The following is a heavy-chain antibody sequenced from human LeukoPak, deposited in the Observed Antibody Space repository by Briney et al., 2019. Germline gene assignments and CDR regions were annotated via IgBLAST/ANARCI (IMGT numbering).Heavy chain of an antibody. D-gene: IGHD2-15*01. CDR2: IRYDGSNQ. J-gene: IGHJ4*02. CDR1: GFTFSNHG. CDR3: AKEVVVATRGSFAY. Sequence: PGGSLRLSCAASGFTFSNHGMLWVRQAPGKGLEWVAFIRYDGSNQYYADSVKGRFTISRDSYNNTLYLQMYSLRAEATAVYYCAKEVVVATRGSFAYWGQGTLVTVSS. V-gene: IGHV3-30*02.